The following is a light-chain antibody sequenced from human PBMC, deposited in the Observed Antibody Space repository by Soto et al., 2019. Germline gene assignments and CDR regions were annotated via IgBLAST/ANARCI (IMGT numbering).Light chain of an antibody. V-gene: IGKV4-1*01. CDR1: QSFLYSSNNKNY. CDR2: GAS. CDR3: QQYNNWPPIT. J-gene: IGKJ5*01. Sequence: DIVMTQSPESLAVSLGERATINCKSSQSFLYSSNNKNYLAWYQQKPGQPPKLLIYGASTRATGISARFSGSGSGTEFTLTISSLQSEDFAVYYCQQYNNWPPITFCQGALLEIK.